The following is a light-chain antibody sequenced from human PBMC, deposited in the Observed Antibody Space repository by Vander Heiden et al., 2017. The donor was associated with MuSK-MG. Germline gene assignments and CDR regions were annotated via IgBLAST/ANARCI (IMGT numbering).Light chain of an antibody. CDR1: NIGSKS. V-gene: IGLV3-21*04. J-gene: IGLJ2*01. CDR2: YDS. Sequence: SYVLTKPPPVSVAPGKTARITCGGNNIGSKSVHWYQQKPGQAPVLVIYYDSDRPSGIPERFSGSNSGNTATLTISRVEAGDEADYYCQVWDSSSDHVVFGGGTKLTVL. CDR3: QVWDSSSDHVV.